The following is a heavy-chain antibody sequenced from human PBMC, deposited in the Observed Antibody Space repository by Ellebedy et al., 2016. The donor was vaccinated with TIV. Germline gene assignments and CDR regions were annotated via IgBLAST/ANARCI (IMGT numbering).Heavy chain of an antibody. CDR3: ARGDNYYYDSSGYYYSH. Sequence: ASVKVSCKASGYTFTKYGISWVRQAPGQGLDWMGIINPTSGDSNYAQKFQGRVTMTRDTSTSTVYMELSSLRSEDTAVYYCARGDNYYYDSSGYYYSHWGQGTLVTVSS. V-gene: IGHV1-46*01. D-gene: IGHD3-22*01. J-gene: IGHJ4*02. CDR2: INPTSGDS. CDR1: GYTFTKYG.